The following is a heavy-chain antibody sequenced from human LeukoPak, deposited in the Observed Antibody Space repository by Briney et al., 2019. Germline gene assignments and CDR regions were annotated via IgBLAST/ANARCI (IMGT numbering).Heavy chain of an antibody. CDR3: ARKDYYGSGSNHYFDY. Sequence: SETLSLTCTVSGGSISSYYWSWIRQPPGKGLEWIGYIYYSGSTNYNPSLKSRVTISVDTSKNQFSLKLSSVTAADTAVYYCARKDYYGSGSNHYFDYWGQGILVTVSS. V-gene: IGHV4-59*08. CDR2: IYYSGST. CDR1: GGSISSYY. J-gene: IGHJ4*02. D-gene: IGHD3-10*01.